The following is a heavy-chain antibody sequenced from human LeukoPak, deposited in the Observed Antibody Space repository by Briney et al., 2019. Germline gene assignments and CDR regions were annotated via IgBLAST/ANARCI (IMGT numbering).Heavy chain of an antibody. CDR3: AAGYCSGGNCYPYYYYGMDV. V-gene: IGHV1-58*01. CDR2: IVVGSGNT. CDR1: GFTFTSSA. J-gene: IGHJ6*02. Sequence: GASVKVSCKASGFTFTSSAVQWVRQARGQLLEWIGWIVVGSGNTNYAQKFQERVTITRDMSTSTAYMELSSLRSEDTAVYYCAAGYCSGGNCYPYYYYGMDVWGQGTTVTVS. D-gene: IGHD2-15*01.